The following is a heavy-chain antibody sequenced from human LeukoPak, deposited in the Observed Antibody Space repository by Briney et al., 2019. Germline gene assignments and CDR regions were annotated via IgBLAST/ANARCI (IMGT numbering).Heavy chain of an antibody. V-gene: IGHV4-34*01. CDR1: GGSFSGYY. CDR3: ARDQASSWYPIDY. J-gene: IGHJ4*02. D-gene: IGHD6-13*01. CDR2: INHSGST. Sequence: PSVTLSLTCAVYGGSFSGYYWSWIRQPPGKGLEWIGEINHSGSTNYNPSLKSRVTISVDTSKNQFSLKLSSVTAADTAVYYCARDQASSWYPIDYWGQGALVTVSS.